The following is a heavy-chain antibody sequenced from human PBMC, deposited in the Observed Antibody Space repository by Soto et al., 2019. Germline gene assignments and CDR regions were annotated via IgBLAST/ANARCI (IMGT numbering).Heavy chain of an antibody. CDR2: IVVGSGNT. Sequence: SVKVSCKASGFTFTSSAMQWVRQARGQRLEWIGWIVVGSGNTNYAQKFQERVTITRDMSTSTAYMELSSLRSEDTAVYYCAADVLSLRDPGYYYYYYMDVWGKGTTVTVSS. CDR3: AADVLSLRDPGYYYYYYMDV. J-gene: IGHJ6*03. CDR1: GFTFTSSA. V-gene: IGHV1-58*02. D-gene: IGHD2-8*01.